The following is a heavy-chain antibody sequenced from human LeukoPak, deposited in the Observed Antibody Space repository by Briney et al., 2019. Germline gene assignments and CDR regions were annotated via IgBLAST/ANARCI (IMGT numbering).Heavy chain of an antibody. D-gene: IGHD4-17*01. CDR2: IYTSGST. Sequence: PSETLSLTCTVSGGSISSGSYYWSWLRQPARKGLEWIGRIYTSGSTTYNPSLKSRVTISVDTSKNQFSLRLSSVTAADTAVYYCARGLPATTVTSANYYGMDVWGQGTTVTVSS. V-gene: IGHV4-61*02. J-gene: IGHJ6*02. CDR3: ARGLPATTVTSANYYGMDV. CDR1: GGSISSGSYY.